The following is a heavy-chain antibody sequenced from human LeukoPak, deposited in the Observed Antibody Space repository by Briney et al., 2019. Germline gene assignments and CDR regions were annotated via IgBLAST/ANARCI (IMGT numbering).Heavy chain of an antibody. V-gene: IGHV1-69*05. D-gene: IGHD2-2*01. CDR3: ARQIVVVPKNWFDP. Sequence: SVKVSCEASGGTFSSYVVSWVRQAPGQGLEWMGGIIPIFDKPNYAQKYQGRVTITTDESTSTAYMELSSLRSDDTAVYYCARQIVVVPKNWFDPWGQGTLVTVSS. J-gene: IGHJ5*02. CDR1: GGTFSSYV. CDR2: IIPIFDKP.